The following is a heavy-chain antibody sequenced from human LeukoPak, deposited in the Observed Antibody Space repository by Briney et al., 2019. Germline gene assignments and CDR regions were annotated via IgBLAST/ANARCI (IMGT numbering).Heavy chain of an antibody. Sequence: SETLSLTCAVYGGSFSGYYWSWIRQPPGKGLEWIGYIYYSGSTYYNPSLKSRVTISVDTSKNQFSLKLSSVTAADTAVYYCARSFYTWNDAFDIWGQGTMVTVSS. CDR2: IYYSGST. CDR1: GGSFSGYY. V-gene: IGHV4-30-4*01. J-gene: IGHJ3*02. D-gene: IGHD1-20*01. CDR3: ARSFYTWNDAFDI.